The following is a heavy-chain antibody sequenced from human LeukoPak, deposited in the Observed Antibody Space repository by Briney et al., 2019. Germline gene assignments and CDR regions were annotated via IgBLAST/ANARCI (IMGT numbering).Heavy chain of an antibody. J-gene: IGHJ4*02. CDR2: IWYDGSNK. V-gene: IGHV3-33*01. D-gene: IGHD2-2*01. CDR1: VFTFSSYG. Sequence: PGGSLRLSCAASVFTFSSYGMHWVRQAPGKGRGWVAVIWYDGSNKYYADCVKGRFTISRDNSKNTLYLQMNSLRAEDTAVYYCARQRQLLTFDYWGPGNLVTVSS. CDR3: ARQRQLLTFDY.